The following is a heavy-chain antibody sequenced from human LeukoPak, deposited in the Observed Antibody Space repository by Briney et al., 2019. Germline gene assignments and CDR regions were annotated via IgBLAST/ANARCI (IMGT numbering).Heavy chain of an antibody. CDR1: GCSISSGDYY. V-gene: IGHV4-30-4*01. Sequence: PSETLSLTCTVSGCSISSGDYYWSWLRQPPGKGLEGVGYNDYSRRTYYNPSLKSRVTISVDTSKNQFALKLSSVTGADTAVLFWAPGGYYRSGGYPQWGRGT. D-gene: IGHD3-10*01. J-gene: IGHJ4*02. CDR3: APGGYYRSGGYPQ. CDR2: NDYSRRT.